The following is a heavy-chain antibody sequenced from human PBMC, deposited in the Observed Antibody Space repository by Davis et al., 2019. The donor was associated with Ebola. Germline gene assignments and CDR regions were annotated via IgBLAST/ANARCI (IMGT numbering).Heavy chain of an antibody. J-gene: IGHJ4*02. CDR3: ARHSRFSFDD. D-gene: IGHD2/OR15-2a*01. Sequence: PLETLSLTCTVSAGSISISKWWSWVRQAPGQGLEWIGQIDLGASPTYNPSLRSRVSMSVDQSKNQFFLRLDSVTAADTAVYYCARHSRFSFDDWGQGTQLTVPS. CDR1: AGSISISKW. V-gene: IGHV4-4*02. CDR2: IDLGASP.